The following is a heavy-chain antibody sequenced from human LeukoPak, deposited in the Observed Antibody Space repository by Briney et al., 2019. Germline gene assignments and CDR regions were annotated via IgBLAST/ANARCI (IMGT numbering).Heavy chain of an antibody. CDR2: IYYSGST. D-gene: IGHD6-13*01. CDR1: GGSISSYY. CDR3: AREGVAAAGKLDY. J-gene: IGHJ4*02. Sequence: PSETLSLTCTVSGGSISSYYWSWIRQPPGKGLEWIGYIYYSGSTNYNPSLKSRVTISVDMSKNQFSLKLSSVTAADTAVYYCAREGVAAAGKLDYWGQGTLVTVSS. V-gene: IGHV4-59*01.